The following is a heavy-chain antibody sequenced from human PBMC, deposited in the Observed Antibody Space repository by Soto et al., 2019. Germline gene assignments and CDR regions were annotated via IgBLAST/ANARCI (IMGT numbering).Heavy chain of an antibody. D-gene: IGHD2-15*01. CDR3: AKDTRSGRVGHFDY. CDR1: GFTFSSYA. V-gene: IGHV3-23*01. J-gene: IGHJ4*02. Sequence: EVQLLESGGGLVQPGGSLRLSCAASGFTFSSYAMSWVRQAPGKGLEWVSAISGSGGSTYYADSVKGLFTISRDNSKNTMYLQMNSLRAEDTAVYYCAKDTRSGRVGHFDYWGQGTLVTVSS. CDR2: ISGSGGST.